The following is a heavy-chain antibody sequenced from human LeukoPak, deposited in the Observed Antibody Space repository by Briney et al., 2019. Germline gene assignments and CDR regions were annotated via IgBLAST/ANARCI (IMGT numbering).Heavy chain of an antibody. CDR2: IDESGAGT. CDR1: GFTFSSYA. J-gene: IGHJ4*02. D-gene: IGHD6-6*01. Sequence: PGGSLRLSCAASGFTFSSYAMSWVRQAPGKGLEWVSGIDESGAGTFRADSVKGRFTISRDNFNNILFLQMNTLRAEDTALYYCAKEEAGRRSGLAHWGQGALVTVSS. V-gene: IGHV3-23*01. CDR3: AKEEAGRRSGLAH.